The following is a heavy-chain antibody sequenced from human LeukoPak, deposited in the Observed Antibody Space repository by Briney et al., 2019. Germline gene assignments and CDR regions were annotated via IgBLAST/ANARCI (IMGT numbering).Heavy chain of an antibody. J-gene: IGHJ3*02. CDR1: GGTFSSYA. V-gene: IGHV1-69*06. CDR3: ARELRYFDWFDADAFDI. D-gene: IGHD3-9*01. CDR2: IIPIFGTA. Sequence: GSSVKVSCKASGGTFSSYAISWVRQAPGQGLEWMGGIIPIFGTANYAQKFQGRVTITVDKSTSTAYMELSSLRSEDTAVYYCARELRYFDWFDADAFDIWGQGTMVTVSS.